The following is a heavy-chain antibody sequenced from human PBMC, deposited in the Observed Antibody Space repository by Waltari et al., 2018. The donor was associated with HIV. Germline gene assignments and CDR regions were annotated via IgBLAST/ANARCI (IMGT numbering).Heavy chain of an antibody. CDR1: GFTFSSYW. D-gene: IGHD6-13*01. CDR2: INSDGSST. Sequence: EVQLVESGGDLVQPGGSLRLSCAASGFTFSSYWMHWVRQAPGKGLVWVSRINSDGSSTSYADSVKGRFTISRDNAKNTLYLQMNSLRAEDTAVYYCASGYSSSWRSDYYYYGMDVWGQGTTVTVSS. CDR3: ASGYSSSWRSDYYYYGMDV. V-gene: IGHV3-74*01. J-gene: IGHJ6*02.